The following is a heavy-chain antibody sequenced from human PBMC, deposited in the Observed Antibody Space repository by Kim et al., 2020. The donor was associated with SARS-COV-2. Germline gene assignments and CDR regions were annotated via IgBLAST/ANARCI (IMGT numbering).Heavy chain of an antibody. D-gene: IGHD4-17*01. V-gene: IGHV3-23*01. CDR1: GFTFSSYA. J-gene: IGHJ6*02. CDR2: ISGSGGST. Sequence: GGSLRLSCAASGFTFSSYAMSWVRQAPGKGLEWVSAISGSGGSTYYADSVKGRFTISRDNSKNTLYLQMNSLRAEDTAVYYCAKRDYGDYPRGNYGMDVWGQGTTVTVSS. CDR3: AKRDYGDYPRGNYGMDV.